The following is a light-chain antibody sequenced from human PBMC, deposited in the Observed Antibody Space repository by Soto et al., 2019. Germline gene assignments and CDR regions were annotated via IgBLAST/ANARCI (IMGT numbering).Light chain of an antibody. CDR3: QQSYSTPIT. CDR1: QSISSY. V-gene: IGKV1-39*01. J-gene: IGKJ5*01. CDR2: AAY. Sequence: DIQMTQSPSSLSASVGARVTITCRASQSISSYLNWYQQKPGQAPKLLIYAAYSLQSGVPSRFSGSGSGTDFTLTISSLQPEDFATYYCQQSYSTPITFGQGTRLEIK.